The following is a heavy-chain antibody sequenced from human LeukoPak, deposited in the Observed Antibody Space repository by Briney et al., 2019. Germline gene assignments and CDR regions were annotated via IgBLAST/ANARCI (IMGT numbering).Heavy chain of an antibody. CDR2: IRYDGSNK. CDR3: AKDPGYYYDSSGLS. CDR1: GFTFSSYG. V-gene: IGHV3-30*02. J-gene: IGHJ4*02. D-gene: IGHD3-22*01. Sequence: GGSLRLSCAASGFTFSSYGMHWVRQAPGKGLEWVAFIRYDGSNKYYADSVKGRFTISRDNPKNTLYLQMNSLRAEDTAVYYCAKDPGYYYDSSGLSWGQGTLVTVSS.